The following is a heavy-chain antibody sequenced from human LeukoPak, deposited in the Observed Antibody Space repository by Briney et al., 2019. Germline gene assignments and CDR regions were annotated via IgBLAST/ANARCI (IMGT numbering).Heavy chain of an antibody. Sequence: ASVKVSCKASGGTFSSYAISWVRQAPGQGLEWMGWINTNTGNPTYAQGFTGRFVFSLDTSVSTAYLQISSLKAEDTAVYYCARTRTTVAGTKWFDPWGQGTLVTVSS. CDR1: GGTFSSYA. CDR2: INTNTGNP. CDR3: ARTRTTVAGTKWFDP. D-gene: IGHD6-19*01. J-gene: IGHJ5*02. V-gene: IGHV7-4-1*02.